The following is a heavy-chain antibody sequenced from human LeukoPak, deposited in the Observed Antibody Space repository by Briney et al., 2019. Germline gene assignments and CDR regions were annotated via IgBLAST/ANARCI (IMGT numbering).Heavy chain of an antibody. CDR2: IYHSGST. V-gene: IGHV4-38-2*02. Sequence: SETLSLTCTVSGYSISSGYYWGWIRQPPGKGLEWIGSIYHSGSTYYNPSLKSRVTISVDTSKNQFSLKLSSVTAADTAVYYCARDPASGPNWFDPWGQGTLVTVSS. CDR1: GYSISSGYY. D-gene: IGHD2-2*01. CDR3: ARDPASGPNWFDP. J-gene: IGHJ5*02.